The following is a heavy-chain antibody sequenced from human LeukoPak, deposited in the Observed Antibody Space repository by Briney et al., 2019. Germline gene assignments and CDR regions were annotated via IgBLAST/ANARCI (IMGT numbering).Heavy chain of an antibody. J-gene: IGHJ4*02. V-gene: IGHV4-34*01. CDR3: ARDFKFGAAWTYDLGDFDY. CDR1: GGTFSGYY. D-gene: IGHD3-3*01. CDR2: IYYSGST. Sequence: TSSETLSLTCAVYGGTFSGYYWSWIRQPPGKGLEWIGDIYYSGSTNYNPSLKSRVTISVDTSKNQFSLKLSSVTAADTAVYYGARDFKFGAAWTYDLGDFDYWRQGLLVTVSS.